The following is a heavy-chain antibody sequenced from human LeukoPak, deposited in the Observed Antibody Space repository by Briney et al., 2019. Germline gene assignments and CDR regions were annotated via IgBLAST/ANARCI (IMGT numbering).Heavy chain of an antibody. CDR3: AREAVTIFGLVRTQTPKGPHRFDP. Sequence: ASVKVSCKASGYTFTNYYIHWVRQAPGQGLEWMGLINPSGGTTNCAQKFQGRVTMTRDMSTTTVYMHLSSLRSEDTAVYYCAREAVTIFGLVRTQTPKGPHRFDPWGQGTLVAVSS. V-gene: IGHV1-46*01. D-gene: IGHD3-3*01. J-gene: IGHJ5*02. CDR2: INPSGGTT. CDR1: GYTFTNYY.